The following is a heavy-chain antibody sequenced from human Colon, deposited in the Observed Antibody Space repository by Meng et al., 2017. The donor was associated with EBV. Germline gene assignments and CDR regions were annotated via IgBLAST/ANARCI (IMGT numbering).Heavy chain of an antibody. J-gene: IGHJ5*02. CDR2: MNPDSGDT. CDR3: ARDVYGSGSYRSDP. CDR1: GYSFTRYD. Sequence: QVQLVQSGAEVKKXXXXXKXXGXXSGYSFTRYDINWVRQAPGQGLEWMGWMNPDSGDTGYAQKFQGRVTMTTNTSINTAYMDLSSLRSEDTAFYYCARDVYGSGSYRSDPWGQGTLVTVSS. V-gene: IGHV1-8*01. D-gene: IGHD3-10*01.